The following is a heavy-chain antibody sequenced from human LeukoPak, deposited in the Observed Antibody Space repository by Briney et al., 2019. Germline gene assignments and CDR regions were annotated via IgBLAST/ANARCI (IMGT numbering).Heavy chain of an antibody. CDR1: GYSFTTYW. CDR2: INPGDSDT. CDR3: ASPRVGATAFDI. V-gene: IGHV5-51*01. Sequence: GESLKISCKGSGYSFTTYWIGWVRQMPGKVLEYMGIINPGDSDTRYSPSFQGQVTISVDKSISTAYLQWSSLKASDTAMYYCASPRVGATAFDIWGQGTLVTVSS. J-gene: IGHJ3*02. D-gene: IGHD1-26*01.